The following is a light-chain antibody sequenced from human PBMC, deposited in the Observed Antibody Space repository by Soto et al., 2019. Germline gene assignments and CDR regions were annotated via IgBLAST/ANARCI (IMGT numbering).Light chain of an antibody. V-gene: IGKV3-20*01. CDR1: QSVTNSF. CDR3: QQYSSLPHT. CDR2: GIS. J-gene: IGKJ2*01. Sequence: ENVLTQSPGTLSSSPGERATLSCRASQSVTNSFFAWYQQKPGQAPRLHIYGISSRATGIPDRFSGSGSGTDFTLTISRLEPEDFVVYYCQQYSSLPHTFGQGTKLEVK.